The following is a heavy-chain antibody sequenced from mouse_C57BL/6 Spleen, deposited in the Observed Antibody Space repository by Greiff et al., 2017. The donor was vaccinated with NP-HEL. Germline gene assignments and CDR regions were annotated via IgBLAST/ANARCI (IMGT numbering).Heavy chain of an antibody. J-gene: IGHJ4*01. CDR1: GYSITSGYY. V-gene: IGHV3-6*01. Sequence: VQLQQSGPGLVKPSQSLSLTCSVTGYSITSGYYWNWIRQFPGNKLEWMGYISYDGSNNYNPSLKNRISITRDTSKNQFFLKLNSVTTEDTATYYCARDSPYYAMDYWGQGTSVTVSS. CDR2: ISYDGSN. CDR3: ARDSPYYAMDY.